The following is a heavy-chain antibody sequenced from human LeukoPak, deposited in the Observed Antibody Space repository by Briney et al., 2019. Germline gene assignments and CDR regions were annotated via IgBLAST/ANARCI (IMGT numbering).Heavy chain of an antibody. CDR1: GGSISSGDYY. J-gene: IGHJ3*02. CDR3: ASYMITFGGVIADAFDI. V-gene: IGHV4-30-4*08. Sequence: SQTLSLTCTVSGGSISSGDYYWSSIRQPPGKGLEWIGYIYYSGSTYYNPSLKSRVTISVDTSKNQFSLKLSSVTAADTAVYYCASYMITFGGVIADAFDIWGQGTMVTVSS. D-gene: IGHD3-16*02. CDR2: IYYSGST.